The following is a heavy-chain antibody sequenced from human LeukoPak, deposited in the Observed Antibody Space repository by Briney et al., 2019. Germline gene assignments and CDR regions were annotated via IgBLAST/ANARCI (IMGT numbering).Heavy chain of an antibody. CDR3: AKDYCSSTSCEIDY. J-gene: IGHJ4*02. Sequence: GGSLRLSCAASGFTFDDYAMHWVRQAPGKGLEWVSGISWNSGSIGYADSVKGRFTFSRDNAKNSLYLQMNSLRAEDMALYYCAKDYCSSTSCEIDYWGQGTLVTVSS. CDR2: ISWNSGSI. CDR1: GFTFDDYA. D-gene: IGHD2-2*01. V-gene: IGHV3-9*03.